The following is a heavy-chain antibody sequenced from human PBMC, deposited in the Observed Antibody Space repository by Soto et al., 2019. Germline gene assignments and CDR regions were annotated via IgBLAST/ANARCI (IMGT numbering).Heavy chain of an antibody. J-gene: IGHJ5*02. V-gene: IGHV4-30-2*01. CDR3: AGMPYTSGLRFDP. CDR2: IYHSGVT. Sequence: PSETLSLTCSFSGDSSSTSTYSWSWIRQPPGKALEWVGFIYHSGVTSYNPSLKSRVSISLDMSNSQCTLNLRSVTAADTAVYYCAGMPYTSGLRFDPWGPGTLVTVYS. D-gene: IGHD6-19*01. CDR1: GDSSSTSTYS.